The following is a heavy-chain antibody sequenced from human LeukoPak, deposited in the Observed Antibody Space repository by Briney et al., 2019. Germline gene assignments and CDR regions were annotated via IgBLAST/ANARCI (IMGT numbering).Heavy chain of an antibody. J-gene: IGHJ3*02. V-gene: IGHV1-3*03. CDR2: INAGNGNT. CDR1: GYTFTSYA. CDR3: ARGKSGTNSYNAFDI. Sequence: ASVKVSCKASGYTFTSYAMHWVRQAPGQRLEWMGWINAGNGNTKYSQEFRGRVTITRDTSASTAYMELSSLRSEDMAVYYCARGKSGTNSYNAFDIWGHGTMGTVSS. D-gene: IGHD1-1*01.